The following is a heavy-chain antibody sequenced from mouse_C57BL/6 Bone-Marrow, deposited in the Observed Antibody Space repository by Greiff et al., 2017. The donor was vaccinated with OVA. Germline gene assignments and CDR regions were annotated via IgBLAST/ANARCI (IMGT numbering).Heavy chain of an antibody. V-gene: IGHV14-3*01. D-gene: IGHD1-1*01. CDR2: IDPANDNT. CDR1: GFNIKNTY. Sequence: EVQPQQSVAELVRPGASVKLSCTASGFNIKNTYMPWVKQRPEQGLEWIGRIDPANDNTKYAPKFQGKATMTADTSSNTAYLQLSSLSSEDTAVYCCARGNFGSSFYAMDYWGQGTSVTVSS. CDR3: ARGNFGSSFYAMDY. J-gene: IGHJ4*01.